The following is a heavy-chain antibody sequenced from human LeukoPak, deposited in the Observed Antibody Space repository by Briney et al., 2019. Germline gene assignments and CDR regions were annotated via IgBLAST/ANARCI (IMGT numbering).Heavy chain of an antibody. CDR2: IFYTGST. Sequence: SETLSLTCSVSGGSISGFYWTWIRQPPGRGLEWIGYIFYTGSTNYNPSLKSRVTMSVDTSKNQFSLNLSSLTAADTAVYYCAREEDCSGGICYLGNAFDIWGQGTMVTVSS. V-gene: IGHV4-59*01. CDR3: AREEDCSGGICYLGNAFDI. CDR1: GGSISGFY. J-gene: IGHJ3*02. D-gene: IGHD2-15*01.